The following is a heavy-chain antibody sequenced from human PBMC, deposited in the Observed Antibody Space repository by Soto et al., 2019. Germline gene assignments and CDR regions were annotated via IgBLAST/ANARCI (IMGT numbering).Heavy chain of an antibody. V-gene: IGHV1-69*01. CDR1: GGTFSRYA. D-gene: IGHD3-10*01. CDR3: ARPLWFGESYYYYGMDV. J-gene: IGHJ6*02. Sequence: QVQLVQSGAEVKQPGSSVKVSCKASGGTFSRYAISWVRQAPGQGLAWVGGIIPIFGTANYAQKFQGRVTITADESTSTAYMELSSLRSEDTAVYYCARPLWFGESYYYYGMDVWGQGTTVTVSS. CDR2: IIPIFGTA.